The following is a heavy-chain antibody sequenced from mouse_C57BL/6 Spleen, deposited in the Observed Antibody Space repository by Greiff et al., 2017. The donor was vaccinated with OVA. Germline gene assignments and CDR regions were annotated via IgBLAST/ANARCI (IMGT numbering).Heavy chain of an antibody. CDR2: IYPGDGDT. CDR3: ARGSGYVDWFAY. Sequence: VHLQQSGPELVKPGASVKISCKASGYAFSSSWMNWVKQRPGKGLEWIGRIYPGDGDTNYNGKFKGKATLTADKSSSTAYMQLSSLTSEDSAVYFCARGSGYVDWFAYWGQGTLVTVSA. V-gene: IGHV1-82*01. D-gene: IGHD3-2*02. J-gene: IGHJ3*01. CDR1: GYAFSSSW.